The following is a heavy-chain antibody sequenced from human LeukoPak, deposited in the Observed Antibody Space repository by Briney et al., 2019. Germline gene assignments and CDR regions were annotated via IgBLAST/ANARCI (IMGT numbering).Heavy chain of an antibody. CDR2: ISSSGSTI. CDR1: GFTFNNYW. V-gene: IGHV3-48*04. CDR3: AELGITMIGGV. D-gene: IGHD3-10*02. J-gene: IGHJ6*04. Sequence: GGSLRLSCAASGFTFNNYWMNWVRQAPGKGLEWVSYISSSGSTIYYADSVKGRFTISRDNAKNSLYLQMNSLRAEDTAVYYCAELGITMIGGVWGKGTTVTISS.